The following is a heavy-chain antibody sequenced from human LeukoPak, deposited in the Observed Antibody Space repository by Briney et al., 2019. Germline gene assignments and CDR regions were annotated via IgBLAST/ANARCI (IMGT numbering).Heavy chain of an antibody. CDR2: IIPIFGTA. V-gene: IGHV1-69*05. J-gene: IGHJ6*03. CDR1: GGTFSSYA. Sequence: ASVKVSCKASGGTFSSYAISWVRQAPGRGLEWMGRIIPIFGTANYAQKFQGRVTITTDESTSTAYMELSSLRSEDTAVYYCARLRLGYYYMDVWGTGTTVTVSS. CDR3: ARLRLGYYYMDV. D-gene: IGHD3-16*01.